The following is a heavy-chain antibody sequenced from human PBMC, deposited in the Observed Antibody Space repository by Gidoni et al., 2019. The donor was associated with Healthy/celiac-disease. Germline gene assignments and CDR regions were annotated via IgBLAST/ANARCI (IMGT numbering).Heavy chain of an antibody. CDR1: GFTFSSYA. CDR3: ARENSGEMATEFDY. D-gene: IGHD3-10*01. J-gene: IGHJ4*02. V-gene: IGHV3-30-3*01. Sequence: QVQLVESGGGVVQPGRSLRLSCAASGFTFSSYAMHWVRQAPGKGLEWVAVISYDGSNKYYADSVKGRFTISRDNSKNTLYLQMNSLRAEDTAVYYCARENSGEMATEFDYWGQGTLVTVSS. CDR2: ISYDGSNK.